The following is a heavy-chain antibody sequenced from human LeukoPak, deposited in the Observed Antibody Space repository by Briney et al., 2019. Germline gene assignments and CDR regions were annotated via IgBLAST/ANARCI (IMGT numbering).Heavy chain of an antibody. D-gene: IGHD6-13*01. CDR2: IIPIFGTT. CDR3: ARDSRPIFEWQQLGGDY. Sequence: EASVKVSCKASGGTFRSYAISWVRQAPGQGLEWMGGIIPIFGTTNYAQKFQGRVTITADESTSTAYMELSSLRSEDTAVYYCARDSRPIFEWQQLGGDYWGQGTLVTVSS. V-gene: IGHV1-69*13. J-gene: IGHJ4*02. CDR1: GGTFRSYA.